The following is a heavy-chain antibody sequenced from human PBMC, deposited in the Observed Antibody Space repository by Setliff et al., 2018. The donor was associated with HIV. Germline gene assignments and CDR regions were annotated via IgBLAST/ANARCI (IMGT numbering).Heavy chain of an antibody. D-gene: IGHD3-16*02. CDR1: GFSVSSNY. V-gene: IGHV3-66*02. CDR2: IYSGGST. Sequence: GGSLRLSCAASGFSVSSNYMSWVRQAPGGGLEWVSLIYSGGSTYYADSVEGRFTVSRDNLQSTLFLQMKNLRPEDTAVYYCARDGNDYVGGSYRSAGLHRHWGQGTLVTVSS. CDR3: ARDGNDYVGGSYRSAGLHRH. J-gene: IGHJ4*02.